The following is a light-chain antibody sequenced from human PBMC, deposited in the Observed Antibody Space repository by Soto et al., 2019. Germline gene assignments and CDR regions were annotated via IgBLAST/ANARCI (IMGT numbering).Light chain of an antibody. V-gene: IGKV1-5*01. Sequence: QSTQSPSTLSASLGERVTITFRASESIRTWLAWYQHKPGKAPKFLIYDASSLESGVPSRFSGSGSGTEFTLTISNLQPDDFATYFCQQYNNYPRTFGQGTKVDIK. CDR1: ESIRTW. CDR3: QQYNNYPRT. J-gene: IGKJ1*01. CDR2: DAS.